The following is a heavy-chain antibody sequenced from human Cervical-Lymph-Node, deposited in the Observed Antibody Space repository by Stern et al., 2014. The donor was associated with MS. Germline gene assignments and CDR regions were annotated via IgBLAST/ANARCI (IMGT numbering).Heavy chain of an antibody. CDR1: GGSISSGNYY. D-gene: IGHD3-3*01. V-gene: IGHV4-31*03. Sequence: VQLVQSGPGLVKPSQTLSLTCTVSGGSISSGNYYWSWIRQHPGKGLEWIGSIYHSGSTYYTPPLKSRVTTSIDTSKNQFSLKLSSVTAADTAVYYCARGSREVLLPRFYFDYWGQGTLVTVSS. CDR2: IYHSGST. CDR3: ARGSREVLLPRFYFDY. J-gene: IGHJ4*02.